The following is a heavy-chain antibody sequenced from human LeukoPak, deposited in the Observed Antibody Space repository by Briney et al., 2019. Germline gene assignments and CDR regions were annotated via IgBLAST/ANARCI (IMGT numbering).Heavy chain of an antibody. CDR3: ARERGIAAAGYFDY. D-gene: IGHD6-13*01. J-gene: IGHJ4*02. CDR2: ISYDGSNK. CDR1: GFTFSSYA. V-gene: IGHV3-30-3*01. Sequence: PGRSLRLSCAASGFTFSSYAMHWVRQAPGKGLEWVAVISYDGSNKYYADSVKGRFTISRDNSKNTLYLQMNSLRAEDTAVYYCARERGIAAAGYFDYWGQGTLVTVSS.